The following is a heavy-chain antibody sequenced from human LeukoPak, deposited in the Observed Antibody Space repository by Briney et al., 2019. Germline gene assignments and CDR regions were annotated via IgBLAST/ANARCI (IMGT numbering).Heavy chain of an antibody. D-gene: IGHD3-22*01. CDR2: INHSGST. CDR3: ARALPSGYSLGYYFDY. Sequence: PSETLSLTCAVYGGSFSGYYWSWIRQPPGKGLEWIGEINHSGSTNYNPSLKSRVTISVDTSKNQFSLKLSSVTAADTAVYYCARALPSGYSLGYYFDYWGQGTLVTVSS. V-gene: IGHV4-34*01. J-gene: IGHJ4*02. CDR1: GGSFSGYY.